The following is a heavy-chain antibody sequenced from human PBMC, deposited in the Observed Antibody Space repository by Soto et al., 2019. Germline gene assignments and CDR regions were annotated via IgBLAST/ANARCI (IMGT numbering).Heavy chain of an antibody. CDR3: ARNLRRYCDWFGMDV. J-gene: IGHJ6*02. CDR2: INAGNGNT. Sequence: QVQLVQSGAEVKKPGASVKVSCKASGYTFTSYAMHWVRQAPGQRLEWMGWINAGNGNTNYSQKFQGGVTITRDTSASTAYVQLSSLGSEDTAVYYCARNLRRYCDWFGMDVWGQGTTVTVSS. V-gene: IGHV1-3*01. D-gene: IGHD3-9*01. CDR1: GYTFTSYA.